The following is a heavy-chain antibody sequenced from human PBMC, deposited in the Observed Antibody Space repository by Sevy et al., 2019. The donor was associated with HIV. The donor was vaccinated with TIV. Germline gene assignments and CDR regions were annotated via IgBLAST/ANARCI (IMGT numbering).Heavy chain of an antibody. CDR3: ARGRYNYGQHYFDY. V-gene: IGHV3-11*06. CDR1: GFTFSDYY. D-gene: IGHD5-18*01. CDR2: ISTSSNYI. Sequence: GGSLRLSCTASGFTFSDYYMSWIRQAPGKGLEWVSDISTSSNYINYAASVKGRFTISRHNAKNSLYLQMNSLRAEDTAVYFCARGRYNYGQHYFDYWGQGTLVTVSS. J-gene: IGHJ4*02.